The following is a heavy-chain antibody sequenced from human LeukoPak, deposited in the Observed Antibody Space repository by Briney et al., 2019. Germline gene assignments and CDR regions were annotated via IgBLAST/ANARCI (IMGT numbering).Heavy chain of an antibody. Sequence: GGSLRLSCAASGFTFTSYAMTWVRQAPGKGLEWVSVISVSGGSTYYADSVKGRFTISRDNAKNSLYLQMNSLRAEDTAVYYCAELGITMIGGVWGKGTTVTISS. V-gene: IGHV3-23*01. CDR1: GFTFTSYA. D-gene: IGHD3-10*02. J-gene: IGHJ6*04. CDR2: ISVSGGST. CDR3: AELGITMIGGV.